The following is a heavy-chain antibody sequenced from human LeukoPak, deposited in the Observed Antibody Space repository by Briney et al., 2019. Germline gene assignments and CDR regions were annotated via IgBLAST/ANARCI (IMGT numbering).Heavy chain of an antibody. CDR2: IYTSGST. Sequence: SETLSLTCTVSGGSISSYYWSWIRQPAGKGLEWIGRIYTSGSTNYNPSLKSRVTMSVDTSKNQVFLKLSSVTAADTAVYYCARDRDDFWSGYSYGMDVWGQGTTVTVSS. V-gene: IGHV4-4*07. CDR1: GGSISSYY. D-gene: IGHD3-3*01. J-gene: IGHJ6*02. CDR3: ARDRDDFWSGYSYGMDV.